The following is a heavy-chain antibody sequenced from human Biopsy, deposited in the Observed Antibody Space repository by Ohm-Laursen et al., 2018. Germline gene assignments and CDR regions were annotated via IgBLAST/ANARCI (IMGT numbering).Heavy chain of an antibody. Sequence: SETLSLTCIVSGDSISSYYWSWIRQPPGKGLEWIGYVYYTGSTDYNPSLQSRVTISVDTSKNHFSLRLRSVTPADTAIYHCARDRGYYSDRTVPGYFDLWGRGTLVTVSS. V-gene: IGHV4-59*01. CDR3: ARDRGYYSDRTVPGYFDL. J-gene: IGHJ2*01. CDR1: GDSISSYY. CDR2: VYYTGST. D-gene: IGHD3-22*01.